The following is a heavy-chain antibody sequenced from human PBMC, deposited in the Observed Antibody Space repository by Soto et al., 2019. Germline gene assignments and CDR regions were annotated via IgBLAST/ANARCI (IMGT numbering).Heavy chain of an antibody. CDR1: GASISSYY. Sequence: QVQLQASGPGLLKPSETLSLTCTVSGASISSYYWSWIRQPPGRGLEWIGYIYKSETTHYNPSLKSRLTISVDSSKNQFSLNLRSATAADTAVYYCARLDKDYQYFFAMDVWGQGTTVTVSS. J-gene: IGHJ6*02. D-gene: IGHD2-2*01. CDR2: IYKSETT. CDR3: ARLDKDYQYFFAMDV. V-gene: IGHV4-59*01.